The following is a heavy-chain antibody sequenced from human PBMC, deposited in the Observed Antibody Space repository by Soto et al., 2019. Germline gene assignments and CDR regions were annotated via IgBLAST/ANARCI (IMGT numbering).Heavy chain of an antibody. CDR2: IYYSGST. V-gene: IGHV4-59*01. CDR1: GGSISSYY. D-gene: IGHD2-21*01. Sequence: QVQLQESGPGLVKPSETLSLTCTVSGGSISSYYWSWIRQPPGKGLEWIGYIYYSGSTNYNPSLKSRVTISVDTSKNQFSLKLSSVTAADTAVYYCARDQKGLIDYWGQGTLVTVSS. J-gene: IGHJ4*02. CDR3: ARDQKGLIDY.